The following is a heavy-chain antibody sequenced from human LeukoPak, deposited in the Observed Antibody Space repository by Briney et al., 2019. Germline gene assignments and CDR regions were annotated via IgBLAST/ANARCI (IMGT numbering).Heavy chain of an antibody. D-gene: IGHD6-19*01. CDR3: ARGLRQWLVLKLRWYNWFDP. V-gene: IGHV4-34*01. CDR2: INHSGST. Sequence: PSETLSLTCAVYGGSFSGYYWSWIRQPPGKGLEWIGEINHSGSTNYNPSLKSRVTISVDTSKNQFSLKLSSVTAADTAVYYCARGLRQWLVLKLRWYNWFDPWGQGTLVTVSS. J-gene: IGHJ5*02. CDR1: GGSFSGYY.